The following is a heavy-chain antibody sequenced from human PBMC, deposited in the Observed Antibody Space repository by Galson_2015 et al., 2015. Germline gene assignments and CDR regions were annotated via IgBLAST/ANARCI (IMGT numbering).Heavy chain of an antibody. CDR2: INSDGSST. Sequence: SLRLSCAASGFTFSSYWMHWVRQAPGKGLVWVSRINSDGSSTSYADSVKGRVTISRDNAKNTLYLQMNGLRAEDTAVYYCARVRQTDGLLDYWGQGTLVTVSS. J-gene: IGHJ4*02. D-gene: IGHD2-15*01. V-gene: IGHV3-74*01. CDR3: ARVRQTDGLLDY. CDR1: GFTFSSYW.